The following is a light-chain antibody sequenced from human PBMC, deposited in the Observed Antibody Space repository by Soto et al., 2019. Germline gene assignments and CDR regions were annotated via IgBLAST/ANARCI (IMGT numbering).Light chain of an antibody. CDR3: QQYNSYPWT. V-gene: IGKV1-5*01. J-gene: IGKJ1*01. CDR1: QSISSW. Sequence: DIQMTQSPSTLSASVGDRVTITCRASQSISSWLAWYQQKPGKAPKLLIYDASSLESGVPSRFSGSGSGAEFTHTISSLQPDDLATYYCQQYNSYPWTFGHGTKVEIK. CDR2: DAS.